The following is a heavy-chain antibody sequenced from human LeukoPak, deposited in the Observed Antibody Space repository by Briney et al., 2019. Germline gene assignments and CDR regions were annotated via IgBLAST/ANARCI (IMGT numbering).Heavy chain of an antibody. CDR3: ARDMPLYYDILTGYTRSYGMDV. CDR1: GFTFSSYA. Sequence: SGGSLRLSCAASGFTFSSYAMSWVRQAPGKGLEWVSVIYSGGSTYYADSVKGRFTISRHNSKNTLYLQMNSLRAEDTAVYYCARDMPLYYDILTGYTRSYGMDVWGQGTTVTVSS. D-gene: IGHD3-9*01. V-gene: IGHV3-53*04. J-gene: IGHJ6*02. CDR2: IYSGGST.